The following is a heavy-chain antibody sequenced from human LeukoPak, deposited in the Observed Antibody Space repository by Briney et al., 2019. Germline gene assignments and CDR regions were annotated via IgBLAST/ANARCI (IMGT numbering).Heavy chain of an antibody. CDR2: ITGSGGST. CDR3: AKSTGTGDFDY. CDR1: GFTFSSYA. D-gene: IGHD1-1*01. V-gene: IGHV3-23*01. J-gene: IGHJ4*02. Sequence: GGPLRLSCAASGFTFSSYAMSWVRQSPGKGLEWVSAITGSGGSTYYADSVKGRFTISRDNTKNTLYQQMASLRADDTAEYYCAKSTGTGDFDYWGQGTLVTVSS.